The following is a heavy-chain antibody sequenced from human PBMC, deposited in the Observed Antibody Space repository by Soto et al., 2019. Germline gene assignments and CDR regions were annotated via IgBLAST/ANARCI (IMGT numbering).Heavy chain of an antibody. CDR2: ISYSGST. Sequence: PSETLSLTCTVSGDFSSSSYWSWIRQPPGRGLEWIGYISYSGSTKYNPSLKRRVMISVDTSKNKFSLKLRSVTAADTAVYFCARYHTRGWYRWLDPWGQGTLVTVSS. CDR3: ARYHTRGWYRWLDP. D-gene: IGHD6-19*01. V-gene: IGHV4-59*01. J-gene: IGHJ5*02. CDR1: GDFSSSSY.